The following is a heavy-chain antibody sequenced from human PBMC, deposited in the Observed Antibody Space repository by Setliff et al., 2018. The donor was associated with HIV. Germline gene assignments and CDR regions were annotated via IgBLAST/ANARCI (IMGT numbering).Heavy chain of an antibody. CDR2: IWYDGSNE. CDR1: GFTFSSYG. D-gene: IGHD1-26*01. V-gene: IGHV3-33*01. CDR3: ARDRGGSYTPLDF. J-gene: IGHJ4*02. Sequence: PGGSLRLSCAASGFTFSSYGMHWVRQTPGKGLEWVAVIWYDGSNENYAGSVKGRFTISRDNSKKTLYLQMNSLRAEDTAVYYCARDRGGSYTPLDFWGQGTLVTVSS.